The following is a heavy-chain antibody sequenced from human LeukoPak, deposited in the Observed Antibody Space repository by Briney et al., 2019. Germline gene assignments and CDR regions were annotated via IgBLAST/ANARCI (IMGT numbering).Heavy chain of an antibody. CDR1: GFTFSSYA. CDR3: AKEARGYCSGGSCYNWFDP. D-gene: IGHD2-15*01. J-gene: IGHJ5*02. CDR2: ISGSGGST. Sequence: GGSLRLSCAASGFTFSSYAMSWVRQAPGKGLEWVSAISGSGGSTYYADSVKGRFTISRDNSKNTLYLQMNSLRAEDTAVYYCAKEARGYCSGGSCYNWFDPWGQGTLVTVSS. V-gene: IGHV3-23*01.